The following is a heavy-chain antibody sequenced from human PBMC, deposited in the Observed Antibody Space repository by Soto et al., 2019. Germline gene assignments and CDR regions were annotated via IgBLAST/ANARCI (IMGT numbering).Heavy chain of an antibody. CDR3: ARSYSGSPFDALDI. CDR1: GGAFSSYA. D-gene: IGHD1-26*01. V-gene: IGHV1-69*13. CDR2: IIPIFGTA. Sequence: GASVKVSCKASGGAFSSYAISWVRQAPGQGLEWMGGIIPIFGTANYAQKFQGRVTITADESTSTAYMELSSLRSEDTAVYYCARSYSGSPFDALDIWGQGTMVTVSS. J-gene: IGHJ3*02.